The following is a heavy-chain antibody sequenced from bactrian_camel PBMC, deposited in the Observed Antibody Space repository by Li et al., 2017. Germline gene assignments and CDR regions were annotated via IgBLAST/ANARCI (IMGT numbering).Heavy chain of an antibody. D-gene: IGHD6*01. Sequence: HVQLVESGGGSVQAGGSLRLSCVVTGYTYSATCFGWFRQAPGKEREGVAAIYTLNGDTNYADSVKGRFTISQGNTKNTVYLQMDSLTTEDTAMYYCHCTVVIGTESADFGLWGQGTQVTVS. CDR3: HCTVVIGTESADFGL. CDR1: GYTYSATC. J-gene: IGHJ6*01. V-gene: IGHV3S54*01. CDR2: IYTLNGDT.